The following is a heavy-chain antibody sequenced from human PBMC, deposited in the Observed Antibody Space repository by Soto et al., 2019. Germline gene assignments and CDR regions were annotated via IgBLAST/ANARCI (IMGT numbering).Heavy chain of an antibody. V-gene: IGHV1-18*01. D-gene: IGHD2-2*01. CDR1: GYTFTSYH. CDR3: ARDPQVYCSSTSCYVDYGMDV. Sequence: ASVTVSCKASGYTFTSYHMSWVRQAPGQGLEWMGWISAYNGNTNYAQKLQGRVTMTTDTSTSTAYMELRSLRSDDTAVYYCARDPQVYCSSTSCYVDYGMDVWGQGTTVTV. CDR2: ISAYNGNT. J-gene: IGHJ6*02.